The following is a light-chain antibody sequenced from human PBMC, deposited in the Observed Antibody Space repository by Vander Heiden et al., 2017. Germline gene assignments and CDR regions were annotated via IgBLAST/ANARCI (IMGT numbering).Light chain of an antibody. Sequence: EIVLTQSPGTLSLSPGESATLSCRASQSISSSYLAWYQQKPGQAPRLLIYGASSRAAGTPDRFSGSGSGTDFTLTSSRLEPEDFAVYYCQQYGSSRTFGQGTKVEIK. CDR1: QSISSSY. V-gene: IGKV3-20*01. J-gene: IGKJ1*01. CDR3: QQYGSSRT. CDR2: GAS.